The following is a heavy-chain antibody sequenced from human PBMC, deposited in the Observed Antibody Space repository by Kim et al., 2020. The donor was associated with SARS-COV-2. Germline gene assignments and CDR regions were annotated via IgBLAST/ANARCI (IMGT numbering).Heavy chain of an antibody. CDR2: IYYSGST. V-gene: IGHV4-59*01. D-gene: IGHD3-3*01. Sequence: SETLSLTCTVSGGSISSYYWSWIRQPPGKGLEWIGYIYYSGSTNYNPSLKSRVTISVDTSKNQFSPKLSPVTAADTAVYYCARGVLITIFGVVREFDYWGQGTLVTVSS. J-gene: IGHJ4*02. CDR3: ARGVLITIFGVVREFDY. CDR1: GGSISSYY.